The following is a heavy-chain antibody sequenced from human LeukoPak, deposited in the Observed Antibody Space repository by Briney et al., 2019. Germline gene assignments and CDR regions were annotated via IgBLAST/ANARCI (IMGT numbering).Heavy chain of an antibody. J-gene: IGHJ4*02. D-gene: IGHD1-20*01. CDR3: AKLILRYNWNGPEDY. CDR2: ISGSGSST. Sequence: PGGSLRLSCAASGFTFSSYAMSWVRQAPGKGLEWVSAISGSGSSTYYADSVKGRFTISRDNSKNTLYLQMNSLRAEDTAVYYCAKLILRYNWNGPEDYWGQGTLVTVSS. V-gene: IGHV3-23*01. CDR1: GFTFSSYA.